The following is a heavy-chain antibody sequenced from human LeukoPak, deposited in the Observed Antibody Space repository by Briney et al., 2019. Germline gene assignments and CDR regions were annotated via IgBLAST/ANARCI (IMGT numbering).Heavy chain of an antibody. CDR1: GFTFSSYG. D-gene: IGHD1-26*01. CDR3: AKDPYSGSPTWCDP. Sequence: GGSLRLSCAASGFTFSSYGMHWVRQAPGKGLEWVAFIRYDGSNKYYADSVKGRFTISRDNSKNTLYLQMNSLRAEDTAVYYCAKDPYSGSPTWCDPWGQGTLVTVSS. J-gene: IGHJ5*02. CDR2: IRYDGSNK. V-gene: IGHV3-30*02.